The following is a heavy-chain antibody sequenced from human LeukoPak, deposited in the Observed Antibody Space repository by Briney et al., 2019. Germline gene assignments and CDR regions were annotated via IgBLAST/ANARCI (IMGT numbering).Heavy chain of an antibody. CDR2: FNPILGIA. CDR1: GGTFSSYA. V-gene: IGHV1-69*04. Sequence: SVKVSCKASGGTFSSYAISWVRQAPGQGLEWMGRFNPILGIANYAQKFQGRVTITADKSTSTAYMELSSLRSEDTAVYYCASLAYCGGDCYSEEYFQHWGQGTLVTVSS. D-gene: IGHD2-21*02. CDR3: ASLAYCGGDCYSEEYFQH. J-gene: IGHJ1*01.